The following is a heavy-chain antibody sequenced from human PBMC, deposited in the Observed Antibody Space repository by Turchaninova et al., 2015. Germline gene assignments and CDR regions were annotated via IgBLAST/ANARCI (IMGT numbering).Heavy chain of an antibody. CDR2: INQNGST. CDR1: GGSCRGSY. D-gene: IGHD3-3*01. Sequence: QVQLQQWGAGLLKPSETLSPPCAVYGGSCRGSYWRRTRQPPGKGLGLIGEINQNGSTNYNPSLQSRVPISVDTSKNQFSLKLSSVTAADTAVYYCARVHRITIFDYWGQGTLVTVSS. CDR3: ARVHRITIFDY. V-gene: IGHV4-34*01. J-gene: IGHJ4*02.